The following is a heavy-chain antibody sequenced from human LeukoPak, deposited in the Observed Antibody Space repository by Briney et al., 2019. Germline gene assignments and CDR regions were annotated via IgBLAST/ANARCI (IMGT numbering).Heavy chain of an antibody. V-gene: IGHV3-23*01. J-gene: IGHJ5*02. D-gene: IGHD2-2*01. CDR2: ISGSGGST. CDR1: GFTFSSYA. Sequence: AGSLRLSCAASGFTFSSYAMSWVRQAPGQGLEWVSAISGSGGSTYYADSVKGRFTISRDNSKNTLYLQMNSLRAEDTAVYHCARDLGCSTSSCRYNWFDPWGQGTLVTVSS. CDR3: ARDLGCSTSSCRYNWFDP.